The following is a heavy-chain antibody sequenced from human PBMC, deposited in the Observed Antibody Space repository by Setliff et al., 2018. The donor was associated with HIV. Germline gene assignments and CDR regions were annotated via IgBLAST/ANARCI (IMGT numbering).Heavy chain of an antibody. CDR2: IIPIFGTA. CDR3: ASAYCSSTGCYVRWGNGMDV. J-gene: IGHJ6*02. Sequence: ASVKVSCKASGDTFSNYAISWVRRAPGQGLEWMGGIIPIFGTASHAQKFQGRVTITTDESTSTAYMELSSLRFEDTAMYYCASAYCSSTGCYVRWGNGMDVWGQGTTVTSP. V-gene: IGHV1-69*05. CDR1: GDTFSNYA. D-gene: IGHD2-2*01.